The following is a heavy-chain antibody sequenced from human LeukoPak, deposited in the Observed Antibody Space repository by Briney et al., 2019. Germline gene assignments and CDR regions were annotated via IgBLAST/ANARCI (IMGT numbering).Heavy chain of an antibody. Sequence: SETLSLTCTVSGDSISSYYWSWIRQPPGKGLEWIGYIYYSGSTNYNPSLKSRVTISVDTSKNQFSLKLSSVTAADTAVYYCARRSGSSSWLYFDYWGQGTLVTVSS. J-gene: IGHJ4*02. V-gene: IGHV4-59*08. D-gene: IGHD6-13*01. CDR2: IYYSGST. CDR3: ARRSGSSSWLYFDY. CDR1: GDSISSYY.